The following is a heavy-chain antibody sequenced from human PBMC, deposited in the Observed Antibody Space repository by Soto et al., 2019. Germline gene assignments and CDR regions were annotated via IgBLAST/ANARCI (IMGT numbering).Heavy chain of an antibody. CDR3: ANLIAAAGPPHSPRYYYGMDV. Sequence: SVKVSCNASGYTFPSYGISWVRQAPGQGLEWMGGIIPIFGTADYAQKFQGRVTITADESTSTAYMELSSLRSEDTAVYYCANLIAAAGPPHSPRYYYGMDVWGQGTTVTVSS. CDR1: GYTFPSYG. D-gene: IGHD6-13*01. CDR2: IIPIFGTA. V-gene: IGHV1-69*13. J-gene: IGHJ6*02.